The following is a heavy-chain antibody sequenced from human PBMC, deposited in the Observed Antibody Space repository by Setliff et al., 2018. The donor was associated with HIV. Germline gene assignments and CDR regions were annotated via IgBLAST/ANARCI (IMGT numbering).Heavy chain of an antibody. CDR2: IKRKTDGGTT. D-gene: IGHD2-21*02. CDR3: TPIHNYTDHCPDS. CDR1: GFTFSHVW. V-gene: IGHV3-15*01. J-gene: IGHJ5*01. Sequence: GGSLRLSCAASGFTFSHVWMSWVRQAPGKGLEWVGRIKRKTDGGTTDHAAPVKGRLTISRDDSKNTLYLQMNSLETEDTAMYYCTPIHNYTDHCPDSWGQGTLVTVSS.